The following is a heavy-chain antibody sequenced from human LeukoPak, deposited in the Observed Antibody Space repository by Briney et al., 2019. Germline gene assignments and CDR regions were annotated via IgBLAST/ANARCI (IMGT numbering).Heavy chain of an antibody. CDR1: GGSISSYY. Sequence: SETLSLTCTVSGGSISSYYWSWIRQPPGKGLEWIGYIYYSGSTNYNPSLKSRVTISVDTSKNRFSLKLSSVTAADTAVYYCARVSYDSRGYYFDYWGQGTLVTVSS. J-gene: IGHJ4*02. D-gene: IGHD3-22*01. V-gene: IGHV4-59*01. CDR3: ARVSYDSRGYYFDY. CDR2: IYYSGST.